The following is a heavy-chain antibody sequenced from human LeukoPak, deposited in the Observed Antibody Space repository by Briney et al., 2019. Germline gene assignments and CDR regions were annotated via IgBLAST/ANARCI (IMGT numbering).Heavy chain of an antibody. D-gene: IGHD4-17*01. V-gene: IGHV3-74*01. CDR1: GFTFSSYW. J-gene: IGHJ4*02. CDR2: INGDGRNI. Sequence: GGSLRLSCVASGFTFSSYWMHWVRQDPRKGLVWVSRINGDGRNINYADSVRGRFTISRDNAKNTLYLQMNSLRAEDTAVYYCARDGGNDYGDDFDYWGQGTLVTVSS. CDR3: ARDGGNDYGDDFDY.